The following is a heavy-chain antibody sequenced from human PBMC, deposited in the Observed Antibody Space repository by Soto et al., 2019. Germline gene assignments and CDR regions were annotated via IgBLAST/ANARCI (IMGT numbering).Heavy chain of an antibody. CDR2: IYHSGST. CDR3: ARDGSGSYSNWFDP. CDR1: GGSISSSNW. V-gene: IGHV4-4*02. J-gene: IGHJ5*02. Sequence: PSETLSLTCAVSGGSISSSNWWSWVRQPPGKGLEWIGEIYHSGSTNYNPSLKSRVTISVDRSKNQFSLKLSSVTAADTAVYYCARDGSGSYSNWFDPWGQGTLVTVSS. D-gene: IGHD3-10*01.